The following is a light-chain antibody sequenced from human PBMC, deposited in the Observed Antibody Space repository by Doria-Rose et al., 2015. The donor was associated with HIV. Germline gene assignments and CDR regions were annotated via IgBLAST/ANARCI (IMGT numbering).Light chain of an antibody. Sequence: TQSPGTLSLSPGERATLSCRASQSFSSTYLAWYQQKPGQAPSLLIYDGSTRATGIPARFSASGSGTDFTLTINRLEPEDLALYYCHQYGTSWTFGQGTKVEI. CDR1: QSFSSTY. CDR2: DGS. J-gene: IGKJ1*01. CDR3: HQYGTSWT. V-gene: IGKV3-20*01.